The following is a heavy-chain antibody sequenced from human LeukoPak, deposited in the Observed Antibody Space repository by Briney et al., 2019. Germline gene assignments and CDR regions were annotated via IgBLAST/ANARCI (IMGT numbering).Heavy chain of an antibody. CDR2: VNQDGTEK. J-gene: IGHJ4*02. CDR1: GFNFGDSR. Sequence: GGSLRLSCAASGFNFGDSRMTWVRQAPGKGLQWVTNVNQDGTEKHFLDSVEGRFTISRDNAKKSLYLQMSSLRPEDTALYFCVKGDWYFESWGQGTLVTVSS. CDR3: VKGDWYFES. V-gene: IGHV3-7*04. D-gene: IGHD2-21*01.